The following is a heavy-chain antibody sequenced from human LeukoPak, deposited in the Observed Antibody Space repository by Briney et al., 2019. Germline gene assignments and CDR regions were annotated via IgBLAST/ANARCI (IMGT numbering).Heavy chain of an antibody. CDR3: ARAGRGTMRTITMVRGAPDY. CDR2: LDPNNGDT. J-gene: IGHJ4*02. D-gene: IGHD3-10*01. Sequence: GASVKVSCKASVYTFSNYHMHWLRQAPAQGLEWLGWLDPNNGDTNYAQRFQGRVTMTRDTSINTVYMELRSLRFDDTAVYFCARAGRGTMRTITMVRGAPDYWGQGTLVTVSS. CDR1: VYTFSNYH. V-gene: IGHV1-2*02.